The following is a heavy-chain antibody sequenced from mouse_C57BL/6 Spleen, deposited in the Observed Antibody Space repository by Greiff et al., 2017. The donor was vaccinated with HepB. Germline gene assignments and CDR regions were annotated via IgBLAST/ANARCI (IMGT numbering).Heavy chain of an antibody. V-gene: IGHV1-54*01. CDR1: GYAFTNYL. CDR2: INPGSGGT. Sequence: VQLKQSGAELVRPGTSVKVSCKASGYAFTNYLIEWVKQRPGQGLEWIGVINPGSGGTNYNEKFKGKATLTADKSSSTAYMQLSSLTSEDSAVYFCARVYYGYDGGFAYWGQGTLVTVSA. D-gene: IGHD2-2*01. J-gene: IGHJ3*01. CDR3: ARVYYGYDGGFAY.